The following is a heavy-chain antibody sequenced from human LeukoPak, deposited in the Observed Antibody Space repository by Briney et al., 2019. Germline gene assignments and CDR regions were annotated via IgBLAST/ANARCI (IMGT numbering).Heavy chain of an antibody. CDR3: ASSPAYSSSWYAIDN. J-gene: IGHJ4*02. D-gene: IGHD6-13*01. CDR2: IGTAGDT. V-gene: IGHV3-13*01. Sequence: GGSLRLSCAASGFTFSNYAMHWVRQAAGKGLEWVSAIGTAGDTYYPGSVKGRFTISRENAKNSLYLQMNSLSAGDTAVYYCASSPAYSSSWYAIDNWGQGTLVTVSS. CDR1: GFTFSNYA.